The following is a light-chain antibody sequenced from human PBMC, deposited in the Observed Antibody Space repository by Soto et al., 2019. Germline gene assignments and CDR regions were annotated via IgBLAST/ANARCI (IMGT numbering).Light chain of an antibody. J-gene: IGKJ1*01. CDR3: QHYNSYRWT. V-gene: IGKV1-5*03. Sequence: DIQMTHSPSTLSASVGDRVTTTCRASQSISSWLAWYQQKPGTAPKLLLYKASTLKRGVPSRFSGSGSGTEFPLTISSLQPDDFATYYCQHYNSYRWTFGQGTKVDIK. CDR2: KAS. CDR1: QSISSW.